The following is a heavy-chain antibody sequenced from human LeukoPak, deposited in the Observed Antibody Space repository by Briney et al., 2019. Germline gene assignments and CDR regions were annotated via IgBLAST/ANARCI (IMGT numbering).Heavy chain of an antibody. CDR3: ARFAAGGSYYYYMDV. V-gene: IGHV3-48*01. Sequence: GGSLRLSCAASGFTFSTYTMNWVRQPPGKGREWVSNIATSSSTIYYADSVKGRFTISRDNAKNSLYLQMNSLRADDTAVYYCARFAAGGSYYYYMDVWGKGTTVTVSS. D-gene: IGHD6-25*01. J-gene: IGHJ6*03. CDR1: GFTFSTYT. CDR2: IATSSSTI.